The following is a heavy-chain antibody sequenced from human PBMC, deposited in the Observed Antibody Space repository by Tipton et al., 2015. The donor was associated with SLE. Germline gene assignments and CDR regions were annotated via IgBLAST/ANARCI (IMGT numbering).Heavy chain of an antibody. CDR1: GGSIIRGSYY. Sequence: TLSLTCTVSGGSIIRGSYYWSWIRQPAGKGLEWIGRIYTSGSTNYNPSLKSRVTISVDKSKDQLSLKLSSVTAADTAVYYCATYAAGRGGRGYWGQGTLVTVSS. V-gene: IGHV4-61*02. J-gene: IGHJ4*02. D-gene: IGHD4-23*01. CDR2: IYTSGST. CDR3: ATYAAGRGGRGY.